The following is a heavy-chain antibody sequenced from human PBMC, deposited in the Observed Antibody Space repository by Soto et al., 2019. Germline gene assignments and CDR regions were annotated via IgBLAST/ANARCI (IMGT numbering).Heavy chain of an antibody. CDR3: ARNRYGDYAVNYYSYYGMDV. CDR1: GYSFTSYW. V-gene: IGHV5-51*01. CDR2: IYPGDSDT. Sequence: PGETLKISWKGSGYSFTSYWIGWGRQMPGKGLGWMGIIYPGDSDTRYSPSFQGQGTISADKSISTAYLQWSSLKDSDTPMSYCARNRYGDYAVNYYSYYGMDVWGQGTTVTVSS. J-gene: IGHJ6*02. D-gene: IGHD4-17*01.